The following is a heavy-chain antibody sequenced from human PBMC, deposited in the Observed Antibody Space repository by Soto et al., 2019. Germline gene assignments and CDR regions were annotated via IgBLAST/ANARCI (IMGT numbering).Heavy chain of an antibody. Sequence: GGSLRLSCAASGFTFSSYAMSWVRQAPGKGLEWVSAINGSGGSTYYADSVKGRFTISRDNSKNTLYLQMNSLRAEDTAVYYCAKVPGIAAAATWYNWFDPWGQGTLVTVSS. CDR1: GFTFSSYA. J-gene: IGHJ5*02. V-gene: IGHV3-23*01. CDR2: INGSGGST. D-gene: IGHD6-13*01. CDR3: AKVPGIAAAATWYNWFDP.